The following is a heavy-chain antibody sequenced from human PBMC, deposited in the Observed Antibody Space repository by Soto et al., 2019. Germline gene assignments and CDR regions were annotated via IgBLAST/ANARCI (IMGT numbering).Heavy chain of an antibody. CDR1: GGSISSGGYY. J-gene: IGHJ4*02. V-gene: IGHV4-31*03. CDR2: IYYSGST. CDR3: ARSYGGYSYGYAIVVGFDY. Sequence: SETLSLTCTVSGGSISSGGYYWSWIRQHPGKGLEWIGYIYYSGSTYYNPSLKSRVTISVDTSKNQFSLKLSSVTAADTAVYYCARSYGGYSYGYAIVVGFDYWGQGTLVTVSS. D-gene: IGHD5-18*01.